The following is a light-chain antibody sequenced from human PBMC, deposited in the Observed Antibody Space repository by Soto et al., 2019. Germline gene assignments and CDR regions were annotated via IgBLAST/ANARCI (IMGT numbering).Light chain of an antibody. CDR1: QSISNW. CDR3: QQYQSYFLT. Sequence: GDRVTITCRASQSISNWLAWYQQKSGKAPKLLIYDASSLESGVPSRFSGSGFGTEFTLTISGLQPDDFATYYCQQYQSYFLTFGPGTKVDIK. V-gene: IGKV1-5*01. CDR2: DAS. J-gene: IGKJ3*01.